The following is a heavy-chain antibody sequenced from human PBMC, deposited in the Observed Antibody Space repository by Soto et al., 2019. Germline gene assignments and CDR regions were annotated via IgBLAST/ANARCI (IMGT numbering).Heavy chain of an antibody. D-gene: IGHD2-15*01. J-gene: IGHJ3*01. CDR1: GFFISSGNY. V-gene: IGHV4-38-2*01. CDR2: IFHGGNT. Sequence: KTSETLSLTCAVSGFFISSGNYWGWIRKPPGKGLEWIGSIFHGGNTYYNPSLKSRVTISLDMSKNQFSLKLNSVTAADTAVYYCARARWYDAFDVWGQGTVVTVSS. CDR3: ARARWYDAFDV.